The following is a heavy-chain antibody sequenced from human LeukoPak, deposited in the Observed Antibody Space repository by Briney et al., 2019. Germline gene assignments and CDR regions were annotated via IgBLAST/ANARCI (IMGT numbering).Heavy chain of an antibody. CDR3: ARYLEGYSSSLDY. J-gene: IGHJ4*02. CDR2: IYYSGST. D-gene: IGHD6-13*01. CDR1: GGSVSSGSYY. V-gene: IGHV4-61*01. Sequence: SETLSLTCTVSGGSVSSGSYYWSWIRQPPGKGLEWIGYIYYSGSTNHNPSLKSRVTISVDTSKNQFSLKLSSVTAADTAVYYCARYLEGYSSSLDYWGQGTLVTVSS.